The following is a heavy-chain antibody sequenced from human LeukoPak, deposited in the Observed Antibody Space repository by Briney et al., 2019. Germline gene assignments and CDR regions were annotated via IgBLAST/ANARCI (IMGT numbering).Heavy chain of an antibody. J-gene: IGHJ3*02. CDR2: IYYSGST. CDR1: GGSISSSSYY. CDR3: AGYNFPLVVVPPGHAFDI. V-gene: IGHV4-39*01. D-gene: IGHD3-22*01. Sequence: SETLSLTCTASGGSISSSSYYWGWLRQPPGKGLEWIGSIYYSGSTYYSPSLKSRVTISVDTSKNQFSLKLSSVTAAGTAVYYCAGYNFPLVVVPPGHAFDIWGQGTMVTVSS.